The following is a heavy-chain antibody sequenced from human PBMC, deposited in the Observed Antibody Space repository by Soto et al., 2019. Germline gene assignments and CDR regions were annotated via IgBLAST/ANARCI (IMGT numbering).Heavy chain of an antibody. V-gene: IGHV3-30*04. D-gene: IGHD1-26*01. Sequence: QVQLVESGGGVVQPGRSLRLSCTASGFTFSDYAMHWVRQAPGKGLEWVALISFDGTNKYYADSVKGRFTISRDTSKNTMYLQMNSIRAEDTAVYYCARDVSGSYGSYWFDPWGQGTLVTVSS. J-gene: IGHJ5*02. CDR1: GFTFSDYA. CDR3: ARDVSGSYGSYWFDP. CDR2: ISFDGTNK.